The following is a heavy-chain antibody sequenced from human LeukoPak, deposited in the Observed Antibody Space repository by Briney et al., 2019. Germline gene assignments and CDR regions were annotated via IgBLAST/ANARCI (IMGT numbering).Heavy chain of an antibody. CDR2: ISAYNGNT. D-gene: IGHD3-22*01. CDR1: GYTFTNYG. Sequence: ASVKVSCKASGYTFTNYGITWVRQAPGQGLEWMGWISAYNGNTNYAQKLQGRVTMTTDTSTSTAYMELRSLRSDDTAVYYCARGPGGRRGYYPLEDSYYYYYMDVWGKGTTVTVSS. CDR3: ARGPGGRRGYYPLEDSYYYYYMDV. V-gene: IGHV1-18*01. J-gene: IGHJ6*03.